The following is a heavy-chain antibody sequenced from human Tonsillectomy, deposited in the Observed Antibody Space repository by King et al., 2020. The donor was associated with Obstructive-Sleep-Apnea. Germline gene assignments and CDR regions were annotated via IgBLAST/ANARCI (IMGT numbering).Heavy chain of an antibody. CDR3: AKDKTGTADY. Sequence: QVQLVESGGGVVQPGRSLRLSCAASGFTFSSYGMHWVRQAPGKGLEWVAVISYDGSNKYYPDSVKGRFTISRDNSKNTLYLQMKSLRAEDTAVYYCAKDKTGTADYWGQGTLVTVSS. V-gene: IGHV3-30*18. D-gene: IGHD1-1*01. J-gene: IGHJ4*02. CDR2: ISYDGSNK. CDR1: GFTFSSYG.